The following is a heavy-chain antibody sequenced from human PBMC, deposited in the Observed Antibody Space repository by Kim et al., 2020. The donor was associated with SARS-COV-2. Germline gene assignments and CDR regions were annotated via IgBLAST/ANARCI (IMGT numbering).Heavy chain of an antibody. D-gene: IGHD6-19*01. CDR3: ARRSSGWEFDY. Sequence: RTHDADSVKVRLTISRDKSKNTLYLQMSSLRAEDTAIYYCARRSSGWEFDYWGQGTLVTVSS. J-gene: IGHJ4*02. CDR2: RT. V-gene: IGHV3-23*01.